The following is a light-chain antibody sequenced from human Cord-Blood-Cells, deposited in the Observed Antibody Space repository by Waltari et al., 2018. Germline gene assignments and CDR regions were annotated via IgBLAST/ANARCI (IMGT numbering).Light chain of an antibody. J-gene: IGKJ2*01. CDR1: QSISSY. V-gene: IGKV1-39*01. CDR2: AAS. Sequence: DIQINQSPSSLSASVRDRVPNTCRASQSISSYLNWYQQKPGKAPKLLIYAASSLQSGVPSRFSGSGSGTDFTLTISSLQPEDFATYYCQQSYSTPYTFGQGTKLEIK. CDR3: QQSYSTPYT.